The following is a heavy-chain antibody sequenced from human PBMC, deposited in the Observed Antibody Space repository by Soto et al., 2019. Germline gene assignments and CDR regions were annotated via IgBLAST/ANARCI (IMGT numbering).Heavy chain of an antibody. CDR2: ISAYNGNT. Sequence: ASVKVSCKASGYTFTSYGISWVRQAPGQGLEWMGWISAYNGNTNYAQKLQGRVTMTTDTSTSTAYMELRSLRSDDTAVYYCARVDIVVVPAATSHYYYGMDVWGQGTTVTVSS. D-gene: IGHD2-2*01. CDR3: ARVDIVVVPAATSHYYYGMDV. J-gene: IGHJ6*02. CDR1: GYTFTSYG. V-gene: IGHV1-18*04.